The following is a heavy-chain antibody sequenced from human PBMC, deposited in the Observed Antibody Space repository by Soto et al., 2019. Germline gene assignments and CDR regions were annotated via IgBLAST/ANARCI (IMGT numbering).Heavy chain of an antibody. D-gene: IGHD2-2*01. CDR2: ISGSGDST. V-gene: IGHV3-23*01. Sequence: EVQLLDSGGGLVQPGGSLRLSCAASGFTFSTYAMSWVRQAPGKGLEWVSTISGSGDSTYYANSVKGRFTISRDNSRNTLDLQMNSLRVEDTAVYYCAKGGEGSCSKTSCHYFSDYWGQGTLVTVSS. J-gene: IGHJ4*02. CDR1: GFTFSTYA. CDR3: AKGGEGSCSKTSCHYFSDY.